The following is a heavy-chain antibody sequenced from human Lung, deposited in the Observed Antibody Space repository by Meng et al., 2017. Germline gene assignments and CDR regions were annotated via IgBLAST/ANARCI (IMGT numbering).Heavy chain of an antibody. CDR3: ARGPTTMAHDFDY. V-gene: IGHV4-34*01. CDR1: GGSFSDYY. J-gene: IGHJ4*02. CDR2: INHSGST. D-gene: IGHD4-11*01. Sequence: VQLQQGGAGLLKPSGTLSLTCVVSGGSFSDYYWSWIRQPPGKGLEWIGEINHSGSTNYNPSLESRATISVDTSQNNLSLKLSSVTAADSAVYYCARGPTTMAHDFDYWGQGTLVTVSS.